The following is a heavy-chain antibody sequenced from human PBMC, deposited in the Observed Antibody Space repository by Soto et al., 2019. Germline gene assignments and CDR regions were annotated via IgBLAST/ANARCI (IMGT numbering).Heavy chain of an antibody. CDR3: ARDLWGYCGTDCYPLDV. V-gene: IGHV4-59*01. Sequence: TSETLSLTCTVSGGSISWYYWSWIRQPPGKGLEWIGYMYNTGSTVYNPSFKSRVTISVDTSKNQFSLKLNSVTAADTAVYYCARDLWGYCGTDCYPLDVWGQGTTVTVS. CDR1: GGSISWYY. D-gene: IGHD2-21*02. J-gene: IGHJ6*02. CDR2: MYNTGST.